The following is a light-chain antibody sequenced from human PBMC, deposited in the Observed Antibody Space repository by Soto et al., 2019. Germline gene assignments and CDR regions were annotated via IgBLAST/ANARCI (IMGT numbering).Light chain of an antibody. V-gene: IGKV3-20*01. CDR2: GAS. CDR3: QQYGSSP. J-gene: IGKJ5*01. CDR1: QSDSSSY. Sequence: EIVLTQSPGTLSLSPGERATLSCRASQSDSSSYLAWYQQKPGQAPRLLIYGASSRATGIPDRFSGSGSGTDFTLTSSRLEPEDFAVYYCQQYGSSPFGQGTRLEIK.